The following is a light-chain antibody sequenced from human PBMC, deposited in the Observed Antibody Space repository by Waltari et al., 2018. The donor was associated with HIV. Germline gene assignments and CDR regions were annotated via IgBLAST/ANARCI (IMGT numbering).Light chain of an antibody. J-gene: IGLJ3*02. CDR1: SSHIGSNY. CDR2: RND. CDR3: AAWDDRLSAWV. V-gene: IGLV1-47*01. Sequence: QSVLTQPPSASGTPGQRVSISCSGSSSHIGSNYVYWYQQLPGTAPKLIMYRNDERPSGVPDRFSGSKSGTSASLAISGLRSEDEADYYCAAWDDRLSAWVFGGGTKLTVL.